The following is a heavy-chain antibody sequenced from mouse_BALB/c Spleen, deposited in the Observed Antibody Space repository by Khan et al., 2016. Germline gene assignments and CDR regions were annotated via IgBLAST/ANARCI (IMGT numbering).Heavy chain of an antibody. CDR1: GYTFTNYG. D-gene: IGHD2-13*01. V-gene: IGHV9-3*02. CDR3: ARTGDEPYYGMDY. Sequence: QIQLVQSGPELKKPGETVKISCKASGYTFTNYGMNWVKQAPGKGLKWMGWINTNTGEPTYAEEFKGRFAFSFEASSRTAYLQINNLTNDDSATYVGARTGDEPYYGMDYWGQGTSDTVSS. CDR2: INTNTGEP. J-gene: IGHJ4*01.